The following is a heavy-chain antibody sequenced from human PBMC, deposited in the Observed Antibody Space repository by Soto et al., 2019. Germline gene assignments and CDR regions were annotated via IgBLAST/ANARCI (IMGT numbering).Heavy chain of an antibody. D-gene: IGHD2-2*01. J-gene: IGHJ2*01. CDR1: GFTFINYA. Sequence: EVQLLESGGGLVQPGGSLRLSCAGSGFTFINYAMNWVRQAPGKGLEWVSSISGGGDATFFADSVRGRFTISRDNSKNTVTLQMNSLGVDDTAVYYCERKILGSTSRPNYWYFDLWGRGTLVTVSS. V-gene: IGHV3-23*01. CDR3: ERKILGSTSRPNYWYFDL. CDR2: ISGGGDAT.